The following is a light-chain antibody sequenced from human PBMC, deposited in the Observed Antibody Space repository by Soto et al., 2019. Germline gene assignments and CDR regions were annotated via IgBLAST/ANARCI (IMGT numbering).Light chain of an antibody. CDR1: QSVSSNY. Sequence: ESVLTQSPGTLSLSPGERATLSCISSQSVSSNYLAWYQQKPGRAPRLLIHDTSNRATGVPARFSGSGSGTDFTLTISSLEPEDFGVYYCQQRGSWPPTFGQGTRLEIK. V-gene: IGKV3-11*01. CDR2: DTS. J-gene: IGKJ5*01. CDR3: QQRGSWPPT.